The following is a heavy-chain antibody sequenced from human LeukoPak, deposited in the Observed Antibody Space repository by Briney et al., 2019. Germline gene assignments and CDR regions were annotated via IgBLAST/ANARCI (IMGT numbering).Heavy chain of an antibody. Sequence: GGSLRLSCAASGFSVSNDYMSWVRQAPGKGLEWVSVIYSGGSTFYADSVKGRFTISRDNSKNTLYLQMNSLRAEDTAVYYCASDSYSPEYFQHWGQGTLVTVSS. CDR2: IYSGGST. CDR1: GFSVSNDY. D-gene: IGHD2-15*01. V-gene: IGHV3-66*01. J-gene: IGHJ1*01. CDR3: ASDSYSPEYFQH.